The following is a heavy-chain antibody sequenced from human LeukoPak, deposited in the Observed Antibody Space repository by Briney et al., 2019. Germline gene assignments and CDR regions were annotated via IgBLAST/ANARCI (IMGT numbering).Heavy chain of an antibody. CDR2: IKSKNVGGTT. Sequence: GGSLRLSCATSGFTFSNAWMNWVRQAPGKGLEWVGRIKSKNVGGTTDYAAPVKGRFTISRDDSKNTVYLQMNSLKIEDTAVYYCTSHAAFDPWGQGTLVTVSS. CDR1: GFTFSNAW. CDR3: TSHAAFDP. V-gene: IGHV3-15*07. J-gene: IGHJ5*02.